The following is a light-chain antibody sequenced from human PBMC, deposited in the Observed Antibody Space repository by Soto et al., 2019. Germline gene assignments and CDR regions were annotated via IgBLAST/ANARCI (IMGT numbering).Light chain of an antibody. V-gene: IGLV1-40*01. J-gene: IGLJ2*01. Sequence: QAVVTQPPSVSGAPGQRVTISCTGSSSNIGAGYDVHWYQQLPGTAPKLLIYGNSNRPSGVPDRFSGSKSGTSASLAITGLQAEDEAHYYCQSYDSSLSGSGVFGGGTKLTVL. CDR2: GNS. CDR1: SSNIGAGYD. CDR3: QSYDSSLSGSGV.